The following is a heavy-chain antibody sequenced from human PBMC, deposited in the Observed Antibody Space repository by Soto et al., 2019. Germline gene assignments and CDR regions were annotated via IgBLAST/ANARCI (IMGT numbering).Heavy chain of an antibody. V-gene: IGHV1-2*04. CDR1: GYTFTGYY. J-gene: IGHJ3*02. CDR3: ATPLTSIAAAGDAFDI. CDR2: INPNSGGT. D-gene: IGHD6-13*01. Sequence: QVQLVQSGAEVKKPGASVKVSCKASGYTFTGYYMHWVRQAPGQGLEWMGWINPNSGGTNYAQKFQGWVTMTRDTSIITAYMELSRLRSDDTAVYYCATPLTSIAAAGDAFDIWGQGTMVTVSS.